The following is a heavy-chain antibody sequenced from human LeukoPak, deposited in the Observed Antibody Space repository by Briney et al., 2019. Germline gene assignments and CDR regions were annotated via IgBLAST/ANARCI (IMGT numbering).Heavy chain of an antibody. D-gene: IGHD6-6*01. V-gene: IGHV4-34*01. J-gene: IGHJ5*02. CDR1: GGSFSGYS. CDR3: VRWDFDLRAARSFDP. CDR2: IYHSGIT. Sequence: SETLSLTCAVYGGSFSGYSWTWIRQSPGKGLEWIGEIYHSGITNYNPSLKSRVTISVDTSKVQFSLKLTSVTAADTAVYYCVRWDFDLRAARSFDPWGQGTLVTVSS.